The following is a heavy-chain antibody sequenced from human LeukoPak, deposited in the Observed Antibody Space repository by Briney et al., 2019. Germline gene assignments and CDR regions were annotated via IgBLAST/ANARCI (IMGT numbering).Heavy chain of an antibody. D-gene: IGHD5-18*01. Sequence: PSETLSLTCAVSGGPISSGGYSWSWIRQPPGKGLEWIGYIYHSGSTYYNPSLKSRVTISVDRSKNQFSLKLSSVTAADTAVYYCARGRYSYGDAVDFDYWGQGTLVTVSS. CDR3: ARGRYSYGDAVDFDY. J-gene: IGHJ4*02. CDR2: IYHSGST. CDR1: GGPISSGGYS. V-gene: IGHV4-30-2*01.